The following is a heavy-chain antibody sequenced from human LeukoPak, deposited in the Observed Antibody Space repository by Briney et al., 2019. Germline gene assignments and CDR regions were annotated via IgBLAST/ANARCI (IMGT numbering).Heavy chain of an antibody. J-gene: IGHJ5*02. V-gene: IGHV1-8*03. CDR2: MNPNSGNT. D-gene: IGHD6-19*01. CDR1: GYTFSTYD. CDR3: ARDSLSSGWYVT. Sequence: GASVKVSCKASGYTFSTYDINWVRQATGQGLEWMGWMNPNSGNTGYAQKFQGRVSITRNNSISTAYMELSSLRAEDTAVYYCARDSLSSGWYVTWGQGTLVTVSS.